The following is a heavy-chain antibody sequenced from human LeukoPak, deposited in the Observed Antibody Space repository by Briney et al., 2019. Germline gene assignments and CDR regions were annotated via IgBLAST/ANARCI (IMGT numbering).Heavy chain of an antibody. CDR2: IYYSGST. D-gene: IGHD5-18*01. J-gene: IGHJ3*02. CDR1: GGSISSSSYY. Sequence: PSETLSLTCTVSGGSISSSSYYWGWIRQPPGKGLEWIGSIYYSGSTYYNPSLKSRVTISVDTSKNQFSLKLSSVTAADTAVYYCARASQLWVNDAFDIWGQGTMVTVSS. CDR3: ARASQLWVNDAFDI. V-gene: IGHV4-39*07.